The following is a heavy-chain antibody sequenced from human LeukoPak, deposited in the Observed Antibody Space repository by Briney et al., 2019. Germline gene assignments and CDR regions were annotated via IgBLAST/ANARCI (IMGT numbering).Heavy chain of an antibody. Sequence: ASVKVSCKASGYTFTGYYIRWVRQAPGQGLEWMRWINPNSGGTNYAQKFQDRVTMIRDTSITTAYMELSRLRSDDTAVYYCAREAQGYDSSGHFVYWGQGTLVTVSS. CDR3: AREAQGYDSSGHFVY. D-gene: IGHD3-22*01. J-gene: IGHJ4*02. V-gene: IGHV1-2*02. CDR1: GYTFTGYY. CDR2: INPNSGGT.